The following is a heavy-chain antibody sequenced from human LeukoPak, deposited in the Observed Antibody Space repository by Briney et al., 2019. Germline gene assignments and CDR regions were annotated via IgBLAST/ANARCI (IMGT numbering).Heavy chain of an antibody. J-gene: IGHJ4*02. CDR2: INHSGST. Sequence: SETLSLTCAVYGGSFSGYYWSWIRQPPGKGLEWIGEINHSGSTNYNPSLKSRVTISVDTSKNQFSLELSSVTAADTAVYYCARGEYCSSTSCYRLYVYWGQGTLVTVSS. CDR3: ARGEYCSSTSCYRLYVY. D-gene: IGHD2-2*01. CDR1: GGSFSGYY. V-gene: IGHV4-34*01.